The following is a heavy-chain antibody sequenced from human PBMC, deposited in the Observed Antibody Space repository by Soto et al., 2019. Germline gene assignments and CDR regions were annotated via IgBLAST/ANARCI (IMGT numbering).Heavy chain of an antibody. V-gene: IGHV4-4*02. CDR3: ARYLGSCSSTSFRTVGY. D-gene: IGHD2-2*03. CDR2: IYHSGST. J-gene: IGHJ4*02. Sequence: QVQLRESGPGLVKNSGTLSLNCAVSGGSISTITWWSWVRQPPGKGLQCIWEIYHSGSTNYNPSHQRRVTIPVHKSSSHFSPEQSSVNDADTAVYYCARYLGSCSSTSFRTVGYWGQGTLVTGSP. CDR1: GGSISTITW.